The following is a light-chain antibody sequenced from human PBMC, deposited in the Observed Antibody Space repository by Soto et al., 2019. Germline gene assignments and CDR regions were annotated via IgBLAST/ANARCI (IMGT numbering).Light chain of an antibody. CDR1: SSNIGAGYD. CDR3: QTFDSSLTISWV. Sequence: QSVLTQPPSVSGAPGQRVTISCTGSSSNIGAGYDVHWYQQLPGTAPKLLIYGNSNRPSGVPDRFSGSKSATSVSLAITGLQAEDEADYYCQTFDSSLTISWVFGGGTKLTVL. V-gene: IGLV1-40*01. CDR2: GNS. J-gene: IGLJ3*02.